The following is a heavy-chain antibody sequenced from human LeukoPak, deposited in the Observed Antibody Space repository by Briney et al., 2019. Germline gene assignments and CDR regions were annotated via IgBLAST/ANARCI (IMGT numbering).Heavy chain of an antibody. CDR1: GGSISSHY. D-gene: IGHD6-25*01. J-gene: IGHJ6*03. CDR2: IYYSGST. V-gene: IGHV4-59*11. Sequence: SETLSLTCTVSGGSISSHYWSWIRQPPGKGLEWIGYIYYSGSTNYNPSLKSRVTISVDTSKNQFSLKLSSVTAADTAVYYCARRRGSGKYYYYYYMDVWGKGTTVTVSS. CDR3: ARRRGSGKYYYYYYMDV.